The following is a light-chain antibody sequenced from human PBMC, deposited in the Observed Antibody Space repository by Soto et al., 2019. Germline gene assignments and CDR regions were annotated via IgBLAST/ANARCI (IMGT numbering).Light chain of an antibody. CDR2: DAS. CDR1: QSISSW. V-gene: IGKV1-5*01. J-gene: IGKJ1*01. CDR3: QQYNSYPWT. Sequence: DIQMTQSPSTLSASVGDRVTLTCRASQSISSWLAWYKQKPGKAPKRLSYDASSLESGVPSRFRGGGSGTQFTLTISSLQPDDFETYYCQQYNSYPWTFSQGTKVDIK.